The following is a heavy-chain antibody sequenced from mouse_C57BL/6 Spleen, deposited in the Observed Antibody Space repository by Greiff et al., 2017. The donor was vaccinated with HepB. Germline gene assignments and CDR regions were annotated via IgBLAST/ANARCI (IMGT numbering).Heavy chain of an antibody. J-gene: IGHJ3*01. Sequence: VKLQQSGPELVKPGASVKISCKASGYAFSSSWMNWVKQRPGKGLEWIGRIYPGDGDTNYNGKFKGKATLTADKSSSTAYMQLSSLTSEDSAVYFCAGAYYSNYEFAYWGQGTLVTVSA. CDR1: GYAFSSSW. CDR2: IYPGDGDT. V-gene: IGHV1-82*01. CDR3: AGAYYSNYEFAY. D-gene: IGHD2-5*01.